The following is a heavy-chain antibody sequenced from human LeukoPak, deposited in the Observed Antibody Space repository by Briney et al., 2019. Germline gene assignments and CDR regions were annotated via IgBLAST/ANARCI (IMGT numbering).Heavy chain of an antibody. Sequence: GGSLRLSCAAPGFTFSDYAMSWVRQAPGGGLEWVSAISGSGDKTFHADSVKGRFTTSRDNSKNTLSLQMSSLGVEDSAVYFCAKDTSAWWYHRAYMNVWGTGTTVTVSS. CDR1: GFTFSDYA. J-gene: IGHJ6*03. V-gene: IGHV3-23*01. CDR2: ISGSGDKT. CDR3: AKDTSAWWYHRAYMNV. D-gene: IGHD2-15*01.